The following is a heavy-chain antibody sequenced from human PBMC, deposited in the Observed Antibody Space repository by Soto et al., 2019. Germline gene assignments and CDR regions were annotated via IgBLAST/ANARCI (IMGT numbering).Heavy chain of an antibody. V-gene: IGHV3-53*01. J-gene: IGHJ4*02. CDR3: ARTTVVAAYIY. CDR1: GLTVSSSY. Sequence: PGGSLRLSCAASGLTVSSSYMSWVRQAPGKGLQWVSVIYSAGSTYYANSVKGRFTISRDISTNMVYLQMSSLTDEDTAVYYCARTTVVAAYIYWGQGTLVTVSS. CDR2: IYSAGST. D-gene: IGHD2-15*01.